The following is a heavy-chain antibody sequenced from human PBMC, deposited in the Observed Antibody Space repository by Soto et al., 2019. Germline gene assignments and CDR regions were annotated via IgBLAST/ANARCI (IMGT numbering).Heavy chain of an antibody. V-gene: IGHV1-2*02. CDR3: AKGLWTVGHCTGGSCYDGMDV. Sequence: QVQLVQSGAEVKKPGASVKVSCEASEYTFIGFHLHWVRQAPGQGLEWMGWINPKSGDTKYAQKFQGRVTLTRDTSISTGYMELSRLESNDTAVYYCAKGLWTVGHCTGGSCYDGMDVWSQGTTVTVSS. J-gene: IGHJ6*02. D-gene: IGHD2-15*01. CDR2: INPKSGDT. CDR1: EYTFIGFH.